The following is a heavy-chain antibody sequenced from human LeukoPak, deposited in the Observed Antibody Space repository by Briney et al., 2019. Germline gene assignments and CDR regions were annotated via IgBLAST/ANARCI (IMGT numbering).Heavy chain of an antibody. Sequence: ASVKVSCKASVYTFTSYYMHWVRQAPGQGLEWMGIINPSGGSTSYAQKFQGRVTMTRDTSTSTVYMELSSLRSEDTAVYYCARDRGGDYGRGRYYYYYYMDVWGKGTTVTVSS. D-gene: IGHD4-17*01. CDR2: INPSGGST. CDR3: ARDRGGDYGRGRYYYYYYMDV. J-gene: IGHJ6*03. CDR1: VYTFTSYY. V-gene: IGHV1-46*01.